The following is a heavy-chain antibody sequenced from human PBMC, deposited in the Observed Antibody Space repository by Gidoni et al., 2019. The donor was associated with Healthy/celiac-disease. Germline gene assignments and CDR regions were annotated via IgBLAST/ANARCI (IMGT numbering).Heavy chain of an antibody. Sequence: EVQLLESGGGLVQPGGSLRLSCAASGFTFSSYAMSWVRQAPGKGLEWVSAMSGSGGSTYYADSVKGRFTISRDNSKNTLYLQMNSLRAEDTAVYYCARFITIFGVVPQPFDYWGQGTLVTVSS. D-gene: IGHD3-3*01. CDR3: ARFITIFGVVPQPFDY. V-gene: IGHV3-23*01. CDR2: MSGSGGST. CDR1: GFTFSSYA. J-gene: IGHJ4*02.